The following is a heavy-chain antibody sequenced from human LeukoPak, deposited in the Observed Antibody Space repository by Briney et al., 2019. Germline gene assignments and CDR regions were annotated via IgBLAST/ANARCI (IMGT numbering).Heavy chain of an antibody. CDR3: ARGGYGSGSSGY. J-gene: IGHJ4*02. CDR1: GFNFDDYG. Sequence: GGSLRLSCAASGFNFDDYGMSCVRQAPGKGPEWVSGINWNGGSTGYADSVKGRFTISRDNAKDSLYLQMNSLRAEDTALYYCARGGYGSGSSGYWGQGTLVTVSS. CDR2: INWNGGST. D-gene: IGHD3-10*01. V-gene: IGHV3-20*04.